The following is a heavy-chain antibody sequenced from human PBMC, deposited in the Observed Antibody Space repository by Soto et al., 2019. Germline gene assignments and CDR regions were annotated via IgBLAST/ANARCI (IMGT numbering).Heavy chain of an antibody. Sequence: EEQLLESGGGLVQPGGSLRLSCAASGFTFSSYAMNWVRQAPGKGLEWVSAISGSGGSTYYSDSVKGRFTISRDNSKNTLYLQMNSLRAEDTAVYYCAKDIHDSSAWYSYFDSWGQGTLVTVSS. CDR2: ISGSGGST. V-gene: IGHV3-23*01. D-gene: IGHD6-19*01. CDR3: AKDIHDSSAWYSYFDS. CDR1: GFTFSSYA. J-gene: IGHJ4*02.